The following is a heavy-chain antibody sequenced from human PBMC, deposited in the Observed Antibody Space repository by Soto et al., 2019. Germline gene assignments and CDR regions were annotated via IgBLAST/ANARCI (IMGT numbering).Heavy chain of an antibody. D-gene: IGHD6-6*01. CDR3: ARGSQLVEPVYEGMGV. Sequence: GGSLRLSCTASGFKFSSFAMTCVRLAPGLGLAWVSSISGSGDTAYYADSVKGRFIISRDNSKISLFLQMSSLRVEDTGDYYFARGSQLVEPVYEGMGVSGQGPTVTVYS. V-gene: IGHV3-23*01. CDR1: GFKFSSFA. CDR2: ISGSGDTA. J-gene: IGHJ6*02.